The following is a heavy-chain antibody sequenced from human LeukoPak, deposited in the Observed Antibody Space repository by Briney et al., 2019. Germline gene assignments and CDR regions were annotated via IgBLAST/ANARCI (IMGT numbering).Heavy chain of an antibody. CDR2: ISGLSTHI. CDR1: GFTFSDYD. CDR3: GRAFPPLRTSSAGDL. V-gene: IGHV3-69-1*02. Sequence: PGGSLSLSCSASGFTFSDYDMNWFRQAPGKGLEWVSSISGLSTHIYYGDSVKGRFSISRDNAKNSVYLQMNSLGVEDTAIYYCGRAFPPLRTSSAGDLWGQGILVTVSS. J-gene: IGHJ4*02. D-gene: IGHD3-16*01.